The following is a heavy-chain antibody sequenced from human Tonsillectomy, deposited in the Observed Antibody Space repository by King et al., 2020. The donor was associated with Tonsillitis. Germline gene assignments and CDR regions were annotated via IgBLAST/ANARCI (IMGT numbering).Heavy chain of an antibody. CDR2: INPNSGGT. CDR3: ARDMDVLWFGELLFQGPFYY. V-gene: IGHV1-2*02. J-gene: IGHJ4*02. Sequence: QLVQSVAEVKKPGASVKVSCKASGYTFTGYYMHWVRQAPGQGLEWMGWINPNSGGTNYAQKFQGRVTMTRDTSISTAYMELSRLRSDDTAVYYCARDMDVLWFGELLFQGPFYYWGQGTLVTVSS. CDR1: GYTFTGYY. D-gene: IGHD3-10*01.